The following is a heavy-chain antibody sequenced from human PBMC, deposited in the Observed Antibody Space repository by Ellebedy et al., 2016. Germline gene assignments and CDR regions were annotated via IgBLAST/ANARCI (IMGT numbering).Heavy chain of an antibody. CDR1: GFTFSNYF. CDR2: ISGGGDKR. J-gene: IGHJ4*02. V-gene: IGHV3-23*01. Sequence: GESLKISXATSGFTFSNYFMTWIRQAPGKGLEWVATISGGGDKRFVADSVKGRFSISRDNSKYILYLQMNNLRVDDTALYYCRQGHYFDQWGQGALVTVSS. CDR3: RQGHYFDQ.